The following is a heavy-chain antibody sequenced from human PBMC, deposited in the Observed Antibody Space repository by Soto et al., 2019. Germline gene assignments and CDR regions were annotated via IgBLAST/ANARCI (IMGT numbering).Heavy chain of an antibody. CDR3: AKDQYSNYYNDPYGMDV. V-gene: IGHV3-30*18. Sequence: VAVISYDGSNKYYADSVKGRFTISRDNSKNTLYLQMNSLRAEDTAVYYCAKDQYSNYYNDPYGMDVWGQGTTVTVSS. CDR2: ISYDGSNK. D-gene: IGHD4-4*01. J-gene: IGHJ6*02.